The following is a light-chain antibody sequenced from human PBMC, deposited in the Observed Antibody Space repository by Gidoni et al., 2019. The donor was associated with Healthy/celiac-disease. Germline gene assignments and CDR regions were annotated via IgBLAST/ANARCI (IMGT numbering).Light chain of an antibody. CDR2: GNS. CDR3: QSYDSSLSGSRV. CDR1: SSNIGAGYD. V-gene: IGLV1-40*01. J-gene: IGLJ3*02. Sequence: GAPGQRVTISCTGSSSNIGAGYDVHWYQQLPGTAPKLLIYGNSNRPSGVPDRFSGSKSGTSASLAITGLQAEDEADYYCQSYDSSLSGSRVFGGGTKLTVL.